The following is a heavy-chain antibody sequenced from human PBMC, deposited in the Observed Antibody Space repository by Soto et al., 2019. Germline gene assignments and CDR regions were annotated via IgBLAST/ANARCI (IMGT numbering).Heavy chain of an antibody. D-gene: IGHD2-21*01. J-gene: IGHJ6*02. CDR2: ISSSSSYT. CDR3: ARDLDWYYYGMDV. V-gene: IGHV3-11*06. Sequence: GGSLRLSCAASGFTFSDYYMSWIRQAPGKGLEWVSYISSSSSYTNYADSVKGRFTISRDNAKNSLYLQMNSLRAEDTAVYYCARDLDWYYYGMDVWGQGTTVTVSS. CDR1: GFTFSDYY.